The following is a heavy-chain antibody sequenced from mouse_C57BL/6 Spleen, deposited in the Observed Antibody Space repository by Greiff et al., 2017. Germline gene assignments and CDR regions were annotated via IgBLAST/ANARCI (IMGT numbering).Heavy chain of an antibody. D-gene: IGHD1-1*01. J-gene: IGHJ2*01. V-gene: IGHV1-15*01. Sequence: QVQLQQSGAELVRPGASVTLSCKASGYTFTDYEMHWVKQTPVHGLEWIGAIDPETGGTAYNQKFKGKAILTADTSSSTAYMELRSLTSEDSAVYYCTVAHFDYWGQGTTLTVSS. CDR1: GYTFTDYE. CDR3: TVAHFDY. CDR2: IDPETGGT.